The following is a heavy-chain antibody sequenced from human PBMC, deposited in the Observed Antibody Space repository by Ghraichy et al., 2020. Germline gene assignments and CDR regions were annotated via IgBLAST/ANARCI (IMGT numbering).Heavy chain of an antibody. CDR1: GGSISSSNW. CDR2: IYHSGST. D-gene: IGHD1-26*01. CDR3: ARAPGCELRSQSCYDY. J-gene: IGHJ4*02. V-gene: IGHV4-4*02. Sequence: SETLSLTCAVSGGSISSSNWWSWVRPPPGKGLEWIGEIYHSGSTNYNPSLKSRVTISVDKSKNQFSLKLSSVTAADTAVYYCARAPGCELRSQSCYDYWGQGTLYTVSS.